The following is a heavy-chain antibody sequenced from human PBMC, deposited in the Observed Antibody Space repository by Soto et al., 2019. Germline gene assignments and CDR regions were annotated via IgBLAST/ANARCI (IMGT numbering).Heavy chain of an antibody. D-gene: IGHD3-22*01. CDR2: IYYSGST. CDR1: GGSISSYY. V-gene: IGHV4-59*08. Sequence: SETLSLTCTVSGGSISSYYWSWIRQHPGKGLEWIGYIYYSGSTNYNPSLKSRVTISVDTSKNQFSLKLSSVTAADTAVYYCAGNYYDSSGYYYFDYWGQGTLVTVSS. J-gene: IGHJ4*02. CDR3: AGNYYDSSGYYYFDY.